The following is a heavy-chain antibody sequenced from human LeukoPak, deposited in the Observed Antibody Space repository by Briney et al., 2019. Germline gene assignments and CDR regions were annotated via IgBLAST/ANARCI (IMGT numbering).Heavy chain of an antibody. V-gene: IGHV3-21*01. J-gene: IGHJ4*02. D-gene: IGHD1-26*01. CDR1: GFTFSSYS. CDR3: ARDGSGSYGFDY. Sequence: GGSLRLSCAASGFTFSSYSMNWVRQAPGKGLEWVSSISSSSSYIYYADSVKGRFTISRDNAKNSLYLQMNSLRAEDTAVYYCARDGSGSYGFDYWGQGALVTVSS. CDR2: ISSSSSYI.